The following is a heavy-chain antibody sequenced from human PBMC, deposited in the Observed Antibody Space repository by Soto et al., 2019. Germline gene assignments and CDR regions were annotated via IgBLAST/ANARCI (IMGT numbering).Heavy chain of an antibody. CDR3: VRDLRAYDGCWYFDL. D-gene: IGHD3-10*01. CDR1: GFTFISYD. V-gene: IGHV3-13*01. Sequence: EVQLVESGGGLVQPGGSLRLSCAASGFTFISYDMHWVRQATGKGLEWGSGIGTAGETYYPGSVKGRFTISRENAKKSVYPRMNRMRAADTAVYYCVRDLRAYDGCWYFDLWGRGTLVTVAS. CDR2: IGTAGET. J-gene: IGHJ2*01.